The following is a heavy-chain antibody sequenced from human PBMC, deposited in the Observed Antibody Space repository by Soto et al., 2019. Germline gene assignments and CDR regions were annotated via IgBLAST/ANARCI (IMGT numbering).Heavy chain of an antibody. CDR2: IYYSGST. V-gene: IGHV4-30-4*01. Sequence: SETLSLTCTVSGGSISRGDYYWGGIRQPPGKVLEWIGYIYYSGSTYYNPSLKSRVTISVDTSKNQFSLKLSSVTAADTAVYYCARGGTSYYYDSSGYFFDYWGQGTLVTVSS. CDR3: ARGGTSYYYDSSGYFFDY. CDR1: GGSISRGDYY. J-gene: IGHJ4*02. D-gene: IGHD3-22*01.